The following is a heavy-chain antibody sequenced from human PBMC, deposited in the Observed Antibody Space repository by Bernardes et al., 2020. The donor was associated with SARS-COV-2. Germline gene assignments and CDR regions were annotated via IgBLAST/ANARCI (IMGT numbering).Heavy chain of an antibody. Sequence: GGSLRLSRAASGFTFDDYGMSWVRQGPGKGLEWVSGIKKNGGSTGYADSVEGRFTISRDNAKNSLYLQVKSLRAEDTALYYCVRGYFYGPFDLWGQGILVTVSS. CDR3: VRGYFYGPFDL. D-gene: IGHD5-18*01. CDR1: GFTFDDYG. J-gene: IGHJ4*02. V-gene: IGHV3-20*04. CDR2: IKKNGGST.